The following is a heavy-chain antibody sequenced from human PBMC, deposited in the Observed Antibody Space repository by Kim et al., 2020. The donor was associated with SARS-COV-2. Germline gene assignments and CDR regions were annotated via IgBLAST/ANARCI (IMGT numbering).Heavy chain of an antibody. V-gene: IGHV1-69*06. CDR3: ASGDGNWFDP. CDR2: TA. Sequence: TANYAQKFQGRVTITADKSTSTAYMELSSLRSEDTAVYYCASGDGNWFDPWGQGTLVTVSS. J-gene: IGHJ5*02.